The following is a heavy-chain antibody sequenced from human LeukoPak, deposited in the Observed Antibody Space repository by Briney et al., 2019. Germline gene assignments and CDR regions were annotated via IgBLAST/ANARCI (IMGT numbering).Heavy chain of an antibody. V-gene: IGHV3-23*01. D-gene: IGHD3-22*01. J-gene: IGHJ4*02. CDR2: ISGSGGST. CDR1: GFTFSSYA. Sequence: GGSLRLSCAASGFTFSSYAMGWVRQAPGKGLEWVSAISGSGGSTYYADSVKGRFTISRDNSKNTLSLQMNSLRAEDTAVYYCARDYYDGSAYYSYYEYWGQGTLVTVSS. CDR3: ARDYYDGSAYYSYYEY.